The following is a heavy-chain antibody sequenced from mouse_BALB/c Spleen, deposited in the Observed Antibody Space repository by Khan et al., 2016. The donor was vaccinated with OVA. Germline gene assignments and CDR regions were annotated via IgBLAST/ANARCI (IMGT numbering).Heavy chain of an antibody. D-gene: IGHD4-1*01. Sequence: EVQLQESGGDLVKPGGSLKLSCAASGFTFSSYSMSWVRQTPDKRLEWVASISSGGDYTYYPDRVKGRFTISRDNAKNTLYLQVSDLKSEDTAMYYCADHLTGSFAYGGQGTLVTVSA. V-gene: IGHV5-6*01. CDR2: ISSGGDYT. J-gene: IGHJ3*01. CDR1: GFTFSSYS. CDR3: ADHLTGSFAY.